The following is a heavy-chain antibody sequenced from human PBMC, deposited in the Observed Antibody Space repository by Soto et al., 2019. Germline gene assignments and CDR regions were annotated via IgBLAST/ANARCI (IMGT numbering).Heavy chain of an antibody. CDR2: IRSKAYGGTT. Sequence: GGSLRLSCTASGFTFGDYAMSWFRQAPGKGLEWVGFIRSKAYGGTTEYDAYVKGRFTISRDDSKSIAYLQMNSLKTEDTAVYYCTRVKAVAGRRNAFDIWGQGTMVTVSS. V-gene: IGHV3-49*03. CDR3: TRVKAVAGRRNAFDI. CDR1: GFTFGDYA. J-gene: IGHJ3*02. D-gene: IGHD6-19*01.